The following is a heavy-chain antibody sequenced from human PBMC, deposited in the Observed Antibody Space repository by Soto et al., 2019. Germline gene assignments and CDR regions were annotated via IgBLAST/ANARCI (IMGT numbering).Heavy chain of an antibody. CDR3: TTGGAGEYYGFWTFNDYYMDV. V-gene: IGHV3-9*01. CDR1: GFTFDDYA. CDR2: ISWNSGTT. J-gene: IGHJ6*03. Sequence: EVQLVESGGGLVQPGGSLRLACAASGFTFDDYAMHWVRQAPGKGLEWVSGISWNSGTTGYADSLKGRFTISRDNAKNTLYFHMNSLRPEDTALYYCTTGGAGEYYGFWTFNDYYMDVWGKGTTVTVSS. D-gene: IGHD3-3*01.